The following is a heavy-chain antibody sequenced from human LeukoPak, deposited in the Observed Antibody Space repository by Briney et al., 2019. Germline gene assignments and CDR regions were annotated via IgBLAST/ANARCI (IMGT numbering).Heavy chain of an antibody. Sequence: KASETLSLTCTVSGGSISSSSYYWGWIRQPPGKGLEWIGSIYYSGSTYYNPSLKSRVTISVDTSKNQFSLKLNSVTAADTAVYYCAREGRDNSGWYYFDYWGQGTLVTVSS. V-gene: IGHV4-39*07. CDR2: IYYSGST. CDR1: GGSISSSSYY. J-gene: IGHJ4*02. CDR3: AREGRDNSGWYYFDY. D-gene: IGHD6-19*01.